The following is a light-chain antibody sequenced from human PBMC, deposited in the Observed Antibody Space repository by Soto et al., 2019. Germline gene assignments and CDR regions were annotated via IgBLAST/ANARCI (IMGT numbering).Light chain of an antibody. J-gene: IGKJ3*01. V-gene: IGKV3-20*01. CDR2: GAS. CDR1: QSVSSSY. Sequence: EIVLTQSPGTLSLSPGERATLSCRASQSVSSSYLAWYQQKPGQAPRLLIYGASSRATGIPDRFSGSGSGTDFTHTISRLEPEDFAVYYCQQYGSSPFTFGTGTKVDIK. CDR3: QQYGSSPFT.